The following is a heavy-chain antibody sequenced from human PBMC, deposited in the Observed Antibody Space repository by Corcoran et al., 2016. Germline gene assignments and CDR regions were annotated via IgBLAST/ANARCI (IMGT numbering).Heavy chain of an antibody. J-gene: IGHJ4*02. D-gene: IGHD1-26*01. CDR2: INHSGST. CDR3: ARGAVGATRVSGGLKDFDY. CDR1: GGSFSGYY. Sequence: QVQLQQWGAGLLKPSETLSLTCAVYGGSFSGYYWSWIRQPPGKGLEWIGEINHSGSTNYNPSLKSRVTISVDTSKNQFSLKLSSVTAADTAVYYWARGAVGATRVSGGLKDFDYWGQGTLVTVSS. V-gene: IGHV4-34*01.